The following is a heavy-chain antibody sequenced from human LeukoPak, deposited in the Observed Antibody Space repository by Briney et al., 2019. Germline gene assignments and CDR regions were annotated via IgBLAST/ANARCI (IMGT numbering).Heavy chain of an antibody. V-gene: IGHV4-59*08. Sequence: PSETLSLTCTVSGGSISSYYWSWIRQPPGKGLEWIGWISYSGSTTYNPSLKTRVTISLDTSKNQFSLKLSSVTAADTAVYYCARQASCSGTNCYPFDYWGQGALVTVSS. D-gene: IGHD2-2*01. CDR1: GGSISSYY. J-gene: IGHJ4*02. CDR2: ISYSGST. CDR3: ARQASCSGTNCYPFDY.